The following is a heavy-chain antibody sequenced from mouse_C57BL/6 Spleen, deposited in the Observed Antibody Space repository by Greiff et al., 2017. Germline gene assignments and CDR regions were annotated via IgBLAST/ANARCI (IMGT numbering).Heavy chain of an antibody. Sequence: QVQLKQPGAELVRPGSSVKLSCKASGYTFTSYWMHWVKQRPIQGLEWIGNIDPSDSETHYNQKFKGKATLTVDKSSSTAYMQLSSLTSEGSAVYYCARSTMIKGYFDVWGTGTTVTVSS. CDR3: ARSTMIKGYFDV. CDR1: GYTFTSYW. J-gene: IGHJ1*03. D-gene: IGHD2-4*01. CDR2: IDPSDSET. V-gene: IGHV1-52*01.